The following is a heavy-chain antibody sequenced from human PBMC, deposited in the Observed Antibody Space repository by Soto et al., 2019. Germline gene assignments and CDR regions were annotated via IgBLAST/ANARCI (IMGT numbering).Heavy chain of an antibody. J-gene: IGHJ5*02. CDR2: IKSKTDGGTT. D-gene: IGHD3-10*01. Sequence: PGGSLRLSCAASGFTFSNAWMSWVRQAPGKRLECVGRIKSKTDGGTTDYAAPVKGRFTISRDDSKNTLYLQMNSLKTEVSAVYYCTTDQLWFGEFQFDPWGQGTLVTVSS. CDR3: TTDQLWFGEFQFDP. V-gene: IGHV3-15*01. CDR1: GFTFSNAW.